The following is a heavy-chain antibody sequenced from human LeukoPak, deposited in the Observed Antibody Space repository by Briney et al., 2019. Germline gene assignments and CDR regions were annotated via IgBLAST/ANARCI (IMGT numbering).Heavy chain of an antibody. Sequence: ASVKVSCKASGYTFTGYYMHWVRQAPGQGLEWMGWINPNSGGTNYAQKFQGRVTMTRDTSISTAYMELSRLRSDDTAVYYCARAYYYDSSGYSQAFDIWGQGTMVTVSS. D-gene: IGHD3-22*01. CDR1: GYTFTGYY. J-gene: IGHJ3*02. CDR2: INPNSGGT. CDR3: ARAYYYDSSGYSQAFDI. V-gene: IGHV1-2*02.